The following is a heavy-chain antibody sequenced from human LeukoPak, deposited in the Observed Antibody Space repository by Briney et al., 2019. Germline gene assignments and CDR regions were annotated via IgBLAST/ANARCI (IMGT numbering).Heavy chain of an antibody. V-gene: IGHV4-39*02. Sequence: SETLSLTCTVSGGSISSSSYYWGWIRQPPGKGLEWIGSIYYSGSTYYNPSLKSRVTISVDTSKNPFSLKLSSVTAADTAVYYCARESYYSGWFDFWGQGTLVTVSS. D-gene: IGHD6-19*01. J-gene: IGHJ4*02. CDR3: ARESYYSGWFDF. CDR2: IYYSGST. CDR1: GGSISSSSYY.